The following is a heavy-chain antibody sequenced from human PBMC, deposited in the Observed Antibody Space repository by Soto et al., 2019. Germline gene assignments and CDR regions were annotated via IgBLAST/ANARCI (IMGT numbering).Heavy chain of an antibody. J-gene: IGHJ5*02. CDR3: AKLSCTSSTCYFPGWFDP. D-gene: IGHD2-2*01. V-gene: IGHV4-31*03. CDR2: VYYSGSS. CDR1: GDSISGGASF. Sequence: QVQLQESGPGLVKPSETLSLTCTVSGDSISGGASFWSWIRQPPGGGLEWIASVYYSGSSYYNPSLKSRLTISVDTTKNQFSLQLKSMTAADTAVYYCAKLSCTSSTCYFPGWFDPWGQGTLVTVSS.